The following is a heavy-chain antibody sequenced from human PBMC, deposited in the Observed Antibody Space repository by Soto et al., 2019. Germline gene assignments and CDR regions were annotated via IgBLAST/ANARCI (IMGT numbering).Heavy chain of an antibody. J-gene: IGHJ4*02. CDR3: ARQSSFSSSWYLDY. D-gene: IGHD6-13*01. V-gene: IGHV4-59*01. CDR2: IYYSGST. Sequence: SETLSLTCIVSGCYIISYYWSWIRQPPGKGLEWIGYIYYSGSTNYNPSLKSRVTISVDTSRNQFSLKLSSVTAADTAVYYCARQSSFSSSWYLDYWGQGTLVTVSS. CDR1: GCYIISYY.